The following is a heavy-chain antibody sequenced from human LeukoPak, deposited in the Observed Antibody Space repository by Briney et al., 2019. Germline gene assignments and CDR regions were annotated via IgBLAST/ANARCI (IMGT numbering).Heavy chain of an antibody. CDR1: GYTFSGHY. Sequence: ASVKVSCKASGYTFSGHYMHWVRQAPGHGPEWMGWLNPSSGGTNYAQRFQGRVTMTRDTSISTAYMELSGLTSDDTAVYYCARGTEARTNWSVNAFDIWGQGTMVTVSS. D-gene: IGHD1-1*01. CDR3: ARGTEARTNWSVNAFDI. J-gene: IGHJ3*02. V-gene: IGHV1-2*02. CDR2: LNPSSGGT.